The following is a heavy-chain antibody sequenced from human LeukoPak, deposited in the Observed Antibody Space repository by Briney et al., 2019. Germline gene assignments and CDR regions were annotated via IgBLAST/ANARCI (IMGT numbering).Heavy chain of an antibody. CDR2: ISGSGGST. CDR3: AKEPPPRLLWSWFDP. V-gene: IGHV3-23*01. Sequence: RSGGSLRLSCAASGFTFSSYAISWVRQAPGKGLEWVSAISGSGGSTYYADSVKGRFTISRDNSKNTLYLQMNSLRAEDTAVYYCAKEPPPRLLWSWFDPWGQGTLVTVSS. CDR1: GFTFSSYA. D-gene: IGHD3-10*01. J-gene: IGHJ5*02.